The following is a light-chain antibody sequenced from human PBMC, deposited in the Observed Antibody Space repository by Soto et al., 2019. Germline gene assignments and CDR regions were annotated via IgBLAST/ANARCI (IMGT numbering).Light chain of an antibody. J-gene: IGKJ1*01. CDR3: QQYNSWLWT. CDR1: QSVSSD. V-gene: IGKV3-15*01. Sequence: EIVMTQSPATLSVSPGERATLSCRASQSVSSDLAWYQQKPGQAPRLLIYGASTRDTAIPATFSGSGSGTEFTLTISSLQSEDSAVYYCQQYNSWLWTFGQGTKVDIK. CDR2: GAS.